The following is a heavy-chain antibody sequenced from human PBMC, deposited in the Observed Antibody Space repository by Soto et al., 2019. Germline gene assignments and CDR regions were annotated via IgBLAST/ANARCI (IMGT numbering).Heavy chain of an antibody. CDR2: ISGSGGST. V-gene: IGHV3-23*01. D-gene: IGHD2-2*01. CDR3: AKARKDIVVVPAAKDYYYMDV. Sequence: EVQLLESGGGLVPPGGSLRLSCAASGFTFSSYAMSWVRQAPGKGLEWVSAISGSGGSTYYADSVKGRFTISRDNSKNTLYLQMNSLRAEDTAVYYCAKARKDIVVVPAAKDYYYMDVWGKGTTVTVSS. CDR1: GFTFSSYA. J-gene: IGHJ6*03.